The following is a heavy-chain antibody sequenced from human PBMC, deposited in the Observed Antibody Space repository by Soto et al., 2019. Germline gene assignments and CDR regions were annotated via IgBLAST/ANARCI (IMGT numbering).Heavy chain of an antibody. D-gene: IGHD3-9*01. V-gene: IGHV1-69*12. CDR1: GGTFRSYA. CDR2: IIPIFGTA. J-gene: IGHJ4*02. Sequence: QVQLVQSGAEVKKHGSSVKVSCKSSGGTFRSYAISWVRQAPGQGLEWMGGIIPIFGTANYAQQFQGRVTITADESTSTAYREMSSLRAEDTAVYYCARDLRGYFDYWCQGTLVTFAS. CDR3: ARDLRGYFDY.